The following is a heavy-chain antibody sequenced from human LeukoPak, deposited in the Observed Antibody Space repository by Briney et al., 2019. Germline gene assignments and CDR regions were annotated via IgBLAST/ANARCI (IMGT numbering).Heavy chain of an antibody. V-gene: IGHV4-38-2*02. CDR1: GYSISSGYY. J-gene: IGHJ4*02. D-gene: IGHD6-19*01. Sequence: SETLSLTCTVSGYSISSGYYWGWIRQPPGKGLEWIGSIYHSGSTYYNPSLKSRVTISVDTSRNQFSLKLSSVTAADTAVYYCARDLLAVAGIFVYWGQGTLVTVSS. CDR3: ARDLLAVAGIFVY. CDR2: IYHSGST.